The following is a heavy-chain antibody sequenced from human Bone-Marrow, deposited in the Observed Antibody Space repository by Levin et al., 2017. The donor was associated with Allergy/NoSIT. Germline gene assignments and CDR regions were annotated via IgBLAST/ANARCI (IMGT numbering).Heavy chain of an antibody. D-gene: IGHD5-24*01. CDR3: ARREMAASGGAFDL. J-gene: IGHJ3*01. V-gene: IGHV1-2*06. CDR1: GYTFIDYY. CDR2: INPKSGDT. Sequence: ASVKVSCKASGYTFIDYYLYWVRQAPGQGLEWMGRINPKSGDTIYAQKFQGRVTMTMDTSISAAYMELARMRSDDTAVFYCARREMAASGGAFDLWGQGTLVTVSS.